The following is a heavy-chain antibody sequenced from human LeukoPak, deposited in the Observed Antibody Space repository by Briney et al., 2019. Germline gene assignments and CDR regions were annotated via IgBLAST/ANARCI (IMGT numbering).Heavy chain of an antibody. CDR1: GGSISSYY. Sequence: SGTLSLSCAVSGGSISSYYWSWIRQPPGKGLEWIGYIYYSGSTNYNPSLKSRVTISVDTSKNKFSLKLSSVTAADTAVYYCARLTVVKTLDYWGRGTLVTVSS. J-gene: IGHJ4*02. D-gene: IGHD4-23*01. CDR3: ARLTVVKTLDY. CDR2: IYYSGST. V-gene: IGHV4-59*08.